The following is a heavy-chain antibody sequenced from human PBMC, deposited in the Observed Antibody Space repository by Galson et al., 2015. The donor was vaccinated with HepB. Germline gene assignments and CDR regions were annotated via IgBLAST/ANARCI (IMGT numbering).Heavy chain of an antibody. CDR2: IIPIFGTA. CDR1: GGTFSSYA. V-gene: IGHV1-69*13. D-gene: IGHD2-15*01. CDR3: AKLIDGYCSGGSCYPFDY. Sequence: SVKVSCKASGGTFSSYAISWVRQAPGQGLEWMGGIIPIFGTANYAQKFQGRVTITADESTSTAYMELSSLRSEDTAVYDCAKLIDGYCSGGSCYPFDYWGQGTLVTVSS. J-gene: IGHJ4*02.